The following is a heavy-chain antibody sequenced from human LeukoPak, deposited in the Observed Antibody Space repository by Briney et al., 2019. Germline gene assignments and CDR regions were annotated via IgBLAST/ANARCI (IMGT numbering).Heavy chain of an antibody. CDR2: IYYSGST. Sequence: PSETLSLTCTASGGSISSGGYYWSWIRQHPGKGLEWIGYIYYSGSTYYNPSLKSRVTISVDTSKNQFSLKLSSVTAADTAVYYCASSGYRGDAFDIWGQGTMVTVSS. J-gene: IGHJ3*02. CDR1: GGSISSGGYY. V-gene: IGHV4-31*03. D-gene: IGHD2-2*02. CDR3: ASSGYRGDAFDI.